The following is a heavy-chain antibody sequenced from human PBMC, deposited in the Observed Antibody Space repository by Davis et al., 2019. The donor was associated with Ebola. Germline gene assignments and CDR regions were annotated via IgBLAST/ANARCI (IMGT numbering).Heavy chain of an antibody. Sequence: LRLSCTVSGGSISSGGYYWSWIRQHPGKGLEWIGYIYYSGSTYYNPSLKSRVTISVDTSKNQFSLKLSSVTAADTAVYYCARGKDTSGYYSRYYFDYWGQGTLVTVSS. D-gene: IGHD3-22*01. J-gene: IGHJ4*02. CDR3: ARGKDTSGYYSRYYFDY. V-gene: IGHV4-31*03. CDR2: IYYSGST. CDR1: GGSISSGGYY.